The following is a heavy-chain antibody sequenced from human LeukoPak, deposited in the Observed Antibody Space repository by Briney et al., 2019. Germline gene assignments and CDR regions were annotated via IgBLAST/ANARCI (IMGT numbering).Heavy chain of an antibody. CDR1: GYIFTSYG. D-gene: IGHD4-17*01. CDR3: ARSGAAETTHFDS. V-gene: IGHV1-18*01. Sequence: ASVKVSCKASGYIFTSYGIIWVRQAPGQGLQWMGWISAHNGNTNYAQKLQGRVTMTTDSSTSTAYMELRSLTSDDTAVYYCARSGAAETTHFDSWGQGTLVTVSS. J-gene: IGHJ4*02. CDR2: ISAHNGNT.